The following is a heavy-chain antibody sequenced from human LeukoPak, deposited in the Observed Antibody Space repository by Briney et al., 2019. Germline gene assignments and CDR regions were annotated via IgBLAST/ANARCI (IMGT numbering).Heavy chain of an antibody. CDR3: AKDIYYDSSGYRGYFDC. CDR1: AFTFSSYG. D-gene: IGHD3-22*01. J-gene: IGHJ4*02. Sequence: GGSLRLFCAASAFTFSSYGFHWCRQALGKGLVGVAVIWSDGSYKYYADYVKGRFTISRDDSKNTLYLQMYSLRAEDTAVYYCAKDIYYDSSGYRGYFDCWGQGTLVSVSS. CDR2: IWSDGSYK. V-gene: IGHV3-30*02.